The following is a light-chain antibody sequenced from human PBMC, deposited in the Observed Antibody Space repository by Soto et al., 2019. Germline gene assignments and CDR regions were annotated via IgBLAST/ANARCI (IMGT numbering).Light chain of an antibody. J-gene: IGLJ1*01. Sequence: QSALTQPASVSGSPGQLITISCTGTSSDVGTYNYISWYQQHPGKAPKVMIYEVTYRPSGVSNRFSGSKSGNTASLTISGLQAEDEAEYYCSSYTGSSTLYVFGTGTKVTVL. V-gene: IGLV2-14*01. CDR1: SSDVGTYNY. CDR2: EVT. CDR3: SSYTGSSTLYV.